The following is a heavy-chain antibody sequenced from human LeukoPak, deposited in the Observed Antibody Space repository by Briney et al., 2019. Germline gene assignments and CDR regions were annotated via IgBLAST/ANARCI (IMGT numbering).Heavy chain of an antibody. CDR2: INSDASDT. D-gene: IGHD2-2*01. J-gene: IGHJ4*02. V-gene: IGHV3-74*01. Sequence: GGSLRLSCAASGFTFSSHLMHWVRQAPGKGLVWISRINSDASDTNYADFVKGRFTISRDNAKNTVYLQINSLRDEDTAVYYCARICSSTDCLIPDWGQGTLVTVSS. CDR3: ARICSSTDCLIPD. CDR1: GFTFSSHL.